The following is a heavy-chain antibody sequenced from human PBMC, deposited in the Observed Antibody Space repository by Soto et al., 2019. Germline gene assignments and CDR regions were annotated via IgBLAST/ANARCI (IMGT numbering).Heavy chain of an antibody. D-gene: IGHD3-22*01. J-gene: IGHJ6*02. V-gene: IGHV3-23*01. Sequence: PGGSLRLSCAASGFTFSSYAMSWVRQAPGKGLEWVSAISGSGGSKYYADSVKGRFTISRDNSKNTLYLQMNSLRAEDTAVYYCAKDLSIYSSGYYHGMDVWGQGTTVTVSS. CDR3: AKDLSIYSSGYYHGMDV. CDR1: GFTFSSYA. CDR2: ISGSGGSK.